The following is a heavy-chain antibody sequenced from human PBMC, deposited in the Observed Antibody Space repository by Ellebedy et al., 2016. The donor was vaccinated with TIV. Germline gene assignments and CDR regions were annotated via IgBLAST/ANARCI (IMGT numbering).Heavy chain of an antibody. CDR2: INHSGST. CDR3: ARRYSGYGPSDY. J-gene: IGHJ4*02. D-gene: IGHD5-12*01. CDR1: GGSFSGYY. Sequence: SETLSLXXAVYGGSFSGYYWSWIRQPPGKGLEWIGEINHSGSTNYNPSLKSRVTISVDTSKNQFSLKLSSVTAADTAVYYCARRYSGYGPSDYWGQGTLVTVSS. V-gene: IGHV4-34*01.